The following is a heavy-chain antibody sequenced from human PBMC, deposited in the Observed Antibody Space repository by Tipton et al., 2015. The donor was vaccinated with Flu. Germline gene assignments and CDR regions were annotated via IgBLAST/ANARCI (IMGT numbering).Heavy chain of an antibody. J-gene: IGHJ6*02. CDR3: ASGWTQNQDYTYYAMDV. Sequence: TLSLTCAVSGYSITSDYYWGWVRQAPGKGLEWIGSFYHGGITYYNPSLKSRVTISVDTSKNQFSLKLSSVTAADTAVYYCASGWTQNQDYTYYAMDVWGQGTTVTVSS. CDR2: FYHGGIT. V-gene: IGHV4-38-2*01. CDR1: GYSITSDYY. D-gene: IGHD1-14*01.